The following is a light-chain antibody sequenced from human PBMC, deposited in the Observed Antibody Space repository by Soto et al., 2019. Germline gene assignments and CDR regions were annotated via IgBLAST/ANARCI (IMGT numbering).Light chain of an antibody. CDR2: EVT. Sequence: VLTQPRSVSGSPGQSVTISCTGSSRNIGGYEYVSWYQQHPGKAPKLVIYEVTKRPSGVPDRFSGSKSANTASLTISGLQPEDEGDYYCSAYTARSTLVFGGGTKVTVL. CDR1: SRNIGGYEY. J-gene: IGLJ3*02. V-gene: IGLV2-11*01. CDR3: SAYTARSTLV.